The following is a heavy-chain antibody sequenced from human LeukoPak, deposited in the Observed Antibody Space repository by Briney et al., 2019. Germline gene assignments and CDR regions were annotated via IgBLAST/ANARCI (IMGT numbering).Heavy chain of an antibody. Sequence: GGSLRLSCAASGFTFSSYGMHWVRLAPGKGLEWVAVIWYDGSNKYYADSVKGRFTISRDNSKNTLYLQMNSLRAEDTAVYYCARGTAMVTGAFDYWGQGTLVTVSS. J-gene: IGHJ4*02. CDR3: ARGTAMVTGAFDY. D-gene: IGHD5-18*01. CDR2: IWYDGSNK. CDR1: GFTFSSYG. V-gene: IGHV3-33*01.